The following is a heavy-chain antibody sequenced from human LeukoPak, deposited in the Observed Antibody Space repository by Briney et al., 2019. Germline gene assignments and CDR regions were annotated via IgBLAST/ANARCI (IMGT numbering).Heavy chain of an antibody. V-gene: IGHV3-74*01. CDR3: ARSGPPEKGSMQNWFDP. D-gene: IGHD3-10*01. J-gene: IGHJ5*02. CDR2: INRDGSST. CDR1: GFTFRTYW. Sequence: QPGGSLRLSCAASGFTFRTYWMHWVRQAPGKGLVWVSRINRDGSSTSSADSVKGRFTISRDNAKNTLYLQMNSLRAEDTAVYYCARSGPPEKGSMQNWFDPWGQGTLVTVSS.